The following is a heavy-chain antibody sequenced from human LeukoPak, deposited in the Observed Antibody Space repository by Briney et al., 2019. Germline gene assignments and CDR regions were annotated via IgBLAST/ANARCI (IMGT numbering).Heavy chain of an antibody. CDR1: GGSFSGYY. CDR2: INHSGST. D-gene: IGHD1-26*01. V-gene: IGHV4-34*01. Sequence: PSETLSLTCAVYGGSFSGYYWSWIRQPPGKGLEWIGEINHSGSTNYNPSLKSRVTISVDTSKNQFSLKLSSVTAADTAVYYCARGRGGGSYSFDYWGQGTLVTVSS. J-gene: IGHJ4*02. CDR3: ARGRGGGSYSFDY.